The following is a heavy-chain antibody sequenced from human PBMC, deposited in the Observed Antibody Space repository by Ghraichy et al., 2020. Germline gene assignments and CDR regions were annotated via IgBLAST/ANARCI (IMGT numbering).Heavy chain of an antibody. CDR3: ARDPGHVDTAMGPCFGY. D-gene: IGHD5-18*01. Sequence: ASVKVSCKASGYTFTGYYMHWVRQAPGQGLEWMGWINPNSGGTNYAQKFQGRVTMTRDTSISTAYMELSRLRSDDTAVYYCARDPGHVDTAMGPCFGYWGQGTLVTVSS. CDR1: GYTFTGYY. V-gene: IGHV1-2*02. CDR2: INPNSGGT. J-gene: IGHJ4*02.